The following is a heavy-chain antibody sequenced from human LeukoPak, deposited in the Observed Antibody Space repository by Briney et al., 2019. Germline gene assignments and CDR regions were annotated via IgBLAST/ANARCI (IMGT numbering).Heavy chain of an antibody. CDR3: ARDQPPVVTEFDP. CDR1: GYTFTSYG. D-gene: IGHD3-22*01. CDR2: ISAYNGNT. V-gene: IGHV1-18*01. J-gene: IGHJ5*02. Sequence: ASVKVSCKASGYTFTSYGISWVRQAPGQGLERMGWISAYNGNTNYAQKLQGRVTMTTDTSASTAYMELRSLRSDDTAVYYCARDQPPVVTEFDPWGQGTLVTVSS.